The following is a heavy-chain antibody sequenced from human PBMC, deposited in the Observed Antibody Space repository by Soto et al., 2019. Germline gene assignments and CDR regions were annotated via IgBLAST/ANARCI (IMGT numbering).Heavy chain of an antibody. J-gene: IGHJ5*01. V-gene: IGHV3-53*01. CDR3: ARHGWLES. CDR2: IHSDANT. Sequence: GGSLRLSCASSWFDVISNSMNWVRQAPGKGLEWLSLIHSDANTKYADSAKGRFTISRDSSENTVYLQMNSLRAEDTAVYYCARHGWLESWGQGTLVTVSS. D-gene: IGHD2-8*01. CDR1: WFDVISNS.